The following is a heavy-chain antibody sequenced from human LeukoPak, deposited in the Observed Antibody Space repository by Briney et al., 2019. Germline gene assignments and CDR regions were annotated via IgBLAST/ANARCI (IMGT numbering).Heavy chain of an antibody. CDR2: INHSGST. CDR3: ARGGPNSSGYYYGSRFYFDY. J-gene: IGHJ4*02. CDR1: GVTVSNNY. Sequence: GSLRLSCVASGVTVSNNYMCWIRQPPGKGLEWIGEINHSGSTNYNPSLKSRVTISVDTSKNQFSLKLSSVTAADTAVYYCARGGPNSSGYYYGSRFYFDYWGQGTLVTVSS. D-gene: IGHD3-22*01. V-gene: IGHV4-34*01.